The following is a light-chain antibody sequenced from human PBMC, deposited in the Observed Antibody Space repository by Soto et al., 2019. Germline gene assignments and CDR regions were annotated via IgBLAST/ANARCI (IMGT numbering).Light chain of an antibody. V-gene: IGKV3-20*01. CDR1: QTVSSSY. J-gene: IGKJ1*01. Sequence: CVASQTVSSSYLAWYQQKPGQAPRLLIYGASSRATGIPDRFSGRGSGTDFTLTLRTLEPGYFALYYCEPPGRAAWTLAEGTKVDIK. CDR3: EPPGRAAWT. CDR2: GAS.